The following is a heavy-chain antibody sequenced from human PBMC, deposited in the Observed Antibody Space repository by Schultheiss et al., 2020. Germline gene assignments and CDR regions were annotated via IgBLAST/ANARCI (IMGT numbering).Heavy chain of an antibody. J-gene: IGHJ5*02. CDR3: AREILSGWPVWFDP. V-gene: IGHV3-64D*09. Sequence: GGSLRLSCAASGFKFDDYAMHWVRQAPGKGLEYVSAISSNGGSTYYADSVKGRFTISRDNSKNTLYLQMSSLRAEDTAVYYCAREILSGWPVWFDPWGQGTLVTVSS. CDR2: ISSNGGST. CDR1: GFKFDDYA. D-gene: IGHD6-19*01.